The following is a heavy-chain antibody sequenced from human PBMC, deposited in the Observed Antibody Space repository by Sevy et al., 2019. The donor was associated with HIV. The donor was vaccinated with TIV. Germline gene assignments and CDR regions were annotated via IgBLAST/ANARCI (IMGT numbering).Heavy chain of an antibody. D-gene: IGHD2-2*02. CDR3: VRAIQSEGSF. CDR1: GFNIESYW. CDR2: IKEDDTVK. Sequence: GGSLRLSCAASGFNIESYWMNLVRQAPGKPLEWVANIKEDDTVKYYVDSVQGRFTIFRDNGRNLVYLVMNNLRVEDTALYYCVRAIQSEGSFWGQGTLVTVSS. V-gene: IGHV3-7*04. J-gene: IGHJ4*02.